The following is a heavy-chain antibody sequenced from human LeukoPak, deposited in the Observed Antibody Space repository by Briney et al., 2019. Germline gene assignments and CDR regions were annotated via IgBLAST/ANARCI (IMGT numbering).Heavy chain of an antibody. CDR1: GYSISSGYY. D-gene: IGHD3-22*01. CDR2: IYHSGST. Sequence: SETLSLTCTVSGYSISSGYYWGWIRQPPGKGLEWIGSIYHSGSTYYNPSLKSRVTISVDTSKNQFSLKLSSVTAADTAVYYCARDSYDSSGLDYWGQGTLVTVSS. V-gene: IGHV4-38-2*02. J-gene: IGHJ4*02. CDR3: ARDSYDSSGLDY.